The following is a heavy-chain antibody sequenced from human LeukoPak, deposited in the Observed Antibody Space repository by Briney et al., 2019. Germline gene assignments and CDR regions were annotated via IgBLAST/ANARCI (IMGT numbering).Heavy chain of an antibody. CDR3: ARAYYYDSSGYYYRVSDY. CDR2: ISSSSSTI. V-gene: IGHV3-11*04. CDR1: GFTFSDYY. J-gene: IGHJ4*02. Sequence: GGSLRLSCAASGFTFSDYYMSWIRQAPGKGLEWVSYISSSSSTIYYADSVKGRFTISRDNAKNSLYLQMNSLRAEDTAVYYCARAYYYDSSGYYYRVSDYWGQGTLVTVSS. D-gene: IGHD3-22*01.